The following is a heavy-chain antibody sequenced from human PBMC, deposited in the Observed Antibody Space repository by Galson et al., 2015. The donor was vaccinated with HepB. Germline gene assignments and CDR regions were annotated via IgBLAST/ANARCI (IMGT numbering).Heavy chain of an antibody. Sequence: SLRLSCAASGFTFSGSWMHWARQAPGKGLVWVSRINGDGSSTNYADSVKGRFTISRDNAKNTLYLQMISLSVEDTAVYYCARSGGGVLSYWGQGTLVTVSS. V-gene: IGHV3-74*01. CDR3: ARSGGGVLSY. CDR2: INGDGSST. J-gene: IGHJ4*02. D-gene: IGHD3-16*01. CDR1: GFTFSGSW.